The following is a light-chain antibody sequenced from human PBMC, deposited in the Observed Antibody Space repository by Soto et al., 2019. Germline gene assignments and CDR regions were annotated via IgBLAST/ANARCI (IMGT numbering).Light chain of an antibody. CDR3: CSFSGSRNSVV. V-gene: IGLV2-23*01. Sequence: QSALTQPASVSGSPGQSITISCTGATSDVGNHNPVSWFQQHPGRAPKTLIYEDNKRPSGISSRFSGSRSGSTASLTISGLQAEDEASYYSCSFSGSRNSVVFGGGTKLTVL. J-gene: IGLJ3*02. CDR1: TSDVGNHNP. CDR2: EDN.